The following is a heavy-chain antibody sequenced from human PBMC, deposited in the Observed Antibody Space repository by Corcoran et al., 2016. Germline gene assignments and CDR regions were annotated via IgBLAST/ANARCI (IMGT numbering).Heavy chain of an antibody. CDR2: IYSGGST. CDR3: ASTQYCRSTSCYLPYYYYGMDV. CDR1: GFTVSSNY. V-gene: IGHV3-53*01. J-gene: IGHJ6*02. Sequence: EVQLVESGGGLIQPGGSLRLSCAASGFTVSSNYMSWVRQAPGKGLEWVSVIYSGGSTYYADSVKGRFTISRDNSKNTLYLQMNSLRAEDTAVYYWASTQYCRSTSCYLPYYYYGMDVWGQGTTVTVSS. D-gene: IGHD2-2*01.